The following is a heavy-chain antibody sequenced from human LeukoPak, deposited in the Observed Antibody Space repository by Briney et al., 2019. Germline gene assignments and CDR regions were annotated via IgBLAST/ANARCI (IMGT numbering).Heavy chain of an antibody. D-gene: IGHD6-19*01. CDR1: GLTFSSYW. V-gene: IGHV3-7*01. CDR2: IKEDGSDK. Sequence: GGFLRLSCAASGLTFSSYWMSWVRQAPGKGLEWVANIKEDGSDKYYVDSVKGRFTISRDNAKNSLYLQMNSLRAEDTAVYYCARASAVAGTREYWGQGTLVTVSS. J-gene: IGHJ4*02. CDR3: ARASAVAGTREY.